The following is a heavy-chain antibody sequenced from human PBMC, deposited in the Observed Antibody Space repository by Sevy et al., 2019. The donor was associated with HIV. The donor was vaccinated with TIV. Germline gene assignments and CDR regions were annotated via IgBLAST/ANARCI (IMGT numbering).Heavy chain of an antibody. Sequence: SETLSLTCSVSSYSIRSAYQWGWTRQSPGKGLEWIGSIYPGGSAFYNPSLKSRVTISIDISKNQFSLNLRSVTAADTAFYYCVEDKKDYGGAYFASWGPGTLVTVSS. V-gene: IGHV4-38-2*02. CDR2: IYPGGSA. J-gene: IGHJ4*02. CDR3: VEDKKDYGGAYFAS. CDR1: SYSIRSAYQ. D-gene: IGHD4-17*01.